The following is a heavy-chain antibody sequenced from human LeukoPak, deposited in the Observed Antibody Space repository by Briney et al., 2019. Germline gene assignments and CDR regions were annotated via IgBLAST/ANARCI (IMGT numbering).Heavy chain of an antibody. V-gene: IGHV1-2*02. CDR3: ARPQIAADWFDP. CDR2: INPNSGGT. CDR1: GYTFTGYY. D-gene: IGHD6-13*01. Sequence: ASVKVSCKASGYTFTGYYMHWVRQAPGQGLEWMGWINPNSGGTNYAQKFQGRVTMTRDTSISTAYMELSRLRSDDTAVYYCARPQIAADWFDPWGQGTLVTVSS. J-gene: IGHJ5*02.